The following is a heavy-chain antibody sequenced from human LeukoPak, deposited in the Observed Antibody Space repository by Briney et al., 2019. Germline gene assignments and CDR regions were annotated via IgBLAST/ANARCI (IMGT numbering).Heavy chain of an antibody. V-gene: IGHV3-7*01. J-gene: IGHJ5*02. Sequence: GGSLRLSCVASGFTFSSNCMSWVRQAQGKGLEWVGNIQPDGSEQSHMDSVKVSFTISRANAKNYLFLQMNSLKDEDMDDYYCATQSYAKFDPWGQGSLVVVSS. CDR1: GFTFSSNC. D-gene: IGHD3-16*01. CDR3: ATQSYAKFDP. CDR2: IQPDGSEQ.